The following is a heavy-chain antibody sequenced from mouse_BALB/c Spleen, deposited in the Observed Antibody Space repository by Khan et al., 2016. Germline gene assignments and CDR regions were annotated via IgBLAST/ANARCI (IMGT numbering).Heavy chain of an antibody. V-gene: IGHV14-3*02. Sequence: VQLQQSGAELVKPGASVKLSCTASGFYIKDTYTHWVMQRHEQGLEWIGRIDPANGNTKFDPMFQGQATIPADTSSTPAYLQMSSLTSVATAVYYCSSSDYGSSYYFDSCSQGTTLTVSS. J-gene: IGHJ2*01. D-gene: IGHD1-1*01. CDR3: SSSDYGSSYYFDS. CDR1: GFYIKDTY. CDR2: IDPANGNT.